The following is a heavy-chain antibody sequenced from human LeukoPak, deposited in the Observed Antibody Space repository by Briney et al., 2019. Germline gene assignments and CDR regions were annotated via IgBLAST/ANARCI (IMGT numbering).Heavy chain of an antibody. CDR1: GYTFTSYG. J-gene: IGHJ4*02. Sequence: SVKVSCKASGYTFTSYGISWVRQAPGQGLEWMGGIIPIFGTANYAQKFQGRVTITADESTSTAYMELSSLRSEDTAVYYCARGPRPCDFWSGPLDYWGQGTLVTVSS. CDR2: IIPIFGTA. CDR3: ARGPRPCDFWSGPLDY. V-gene: IGHV1-69*13. D-gene: IGHD3-3*01.